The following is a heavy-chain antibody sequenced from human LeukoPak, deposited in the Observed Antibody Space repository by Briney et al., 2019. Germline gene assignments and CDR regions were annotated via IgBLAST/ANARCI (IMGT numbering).Heavy chain of an antibody. Sequence: SETLSLTCTVSGGSISSGSYYWSWIRQPAGKGLEWIGRIYTSGSTNYNPSLKSRVTISVDTSKNQFSLKLSSVTAADTAVYYCARGAVTYYYDSSGYPNWFDPWGQGTLVTVSS. CDR1: GGSISSGSYY. D-gene: IGHD3-22*01. J-gene: IGHJ5*02. V-gene: IGHV4-61*02. CDR3: ARGAVTYYYDSSGYPNWFDP. CDR2: IYTSGST.